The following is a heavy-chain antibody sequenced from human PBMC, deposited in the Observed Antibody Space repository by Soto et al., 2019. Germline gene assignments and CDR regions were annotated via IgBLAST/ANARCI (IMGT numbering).Heavy chain of an antibody. Sequence: GGSLRLFCAASGFTFSSYWMSWVRQAPGKGLEWVANIKQDGSEKYYVDSVKGRFTISRDNAKNSLYLQMNSLRAEDTAVYYCARDPGRGPSIAAAGFYYYGMDVWGQGTTVTVSS. V-gene: IGHV3-7*05. J-gene: IGHJ6*02. CDR3: ARDPGRGPSIAAAGFYYYGMDV. D-gene: IGHD6-13*01. CDR2: IKQDGSEK. CDR1: GFTFSSYW.